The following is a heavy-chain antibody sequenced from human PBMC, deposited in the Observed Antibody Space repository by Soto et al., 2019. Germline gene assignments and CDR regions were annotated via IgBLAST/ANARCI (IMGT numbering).Heavy chain of an antibody. V-gene: IGHV3-11*06. CDR3: ARVHYDILTGWDCFDY. J-gene: IGHJ4*02. Sequence: QVQLVESGGGLVKPGGSLRLSCAASGFTFSDYYMSWIRQAPGKGLEWVSYISSSSSYTNYADSVKGRFTISRDNAKSSLYLQMNSLRAEDTAVYYCARVHYDILTGWDCFDYWGQGTLVTVSS. D-gene: IGHD3-9*01. CDR1: GFTFSDYY. CDR2: ISSSSSYT.